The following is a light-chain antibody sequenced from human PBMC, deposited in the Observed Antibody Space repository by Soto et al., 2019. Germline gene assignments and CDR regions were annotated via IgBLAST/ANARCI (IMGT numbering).Light chain of an antibody. J-gene: IGKJ2*01. CDR3: QQYNDWPYN. CDR1: QSVDSN. V-gene: IGKV3-15*01. CDR2: RAS. Sequence: EVVMTQSPATLSVSPGERATLSCRASQSVDSNLAWYQQKPGQAPRLLIYRASTRAAGIPDTFSGSGSGTEFPLTIRRLQSEDFAVYYCQQYNDWPYNFGQGTKLDIK.